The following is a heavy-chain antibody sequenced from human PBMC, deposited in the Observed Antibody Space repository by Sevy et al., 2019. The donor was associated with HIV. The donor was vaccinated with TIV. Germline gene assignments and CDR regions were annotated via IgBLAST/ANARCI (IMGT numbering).Heavy chain of an antibody. J-gene: IGHJ3*02. CDR1: GYTFTGHY. CDR3: ARVFPYCSGGSFYSPYDAFDI. Sequence: ASVKVSCKASGYTFTGHYMHWVRQAPGQGLEWMGWINPNSGSTDYPQKFQGRVTLTSDTSISTAYLELSRLTSDDTAVYYCARVFPYCSGGSFYSPYDAFDIWGQGTMVTVSS. CDR2: INPNSGST. V-gene: IGHV1-2*02. D-gene: IGHD2-15*01.